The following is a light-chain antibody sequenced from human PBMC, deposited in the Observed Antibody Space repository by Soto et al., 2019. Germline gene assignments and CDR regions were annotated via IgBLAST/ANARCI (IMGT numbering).Light chain of an antibody. CDR3: QQSYSTPYT. J-gene: IGKJ2*01. V-gene: IGKV1-39*01. Sequence: IQMTQSPSSLSASVGDRVTITCRASQRITTYLNWYQQKPGNAPKLLITTSGTLLRGVPSRLTGSGSGTDFTLTITTLQREDFATYFCQQSYSTPYTFGLGTKLEIK. CDR2: TSG. CDR1: QRITTY.